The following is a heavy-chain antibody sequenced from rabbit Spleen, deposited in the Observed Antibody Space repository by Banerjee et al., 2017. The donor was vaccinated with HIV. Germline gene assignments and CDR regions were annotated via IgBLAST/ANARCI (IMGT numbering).Heavy chain of an antibody. CDR1: GVSFNDKDV. V-gene: IGHV1S45*01. Sequence: QEQLEESGGGLVKPEGSLTLTCKASGVSFNDKDVMCWVRQAPGKGLEWIACINAVTGKAVYATWAKGRFTISKTSSTTVTLQMTSLTAADTATYFCARDGSGNYIGDALSLWGQGTLVTVS. D-gene: IGHD1-1*01. J-gene: IGHJ4*01. CDR3: ARDGSGNYIGDALSL. CDR2: INAVTGKA.